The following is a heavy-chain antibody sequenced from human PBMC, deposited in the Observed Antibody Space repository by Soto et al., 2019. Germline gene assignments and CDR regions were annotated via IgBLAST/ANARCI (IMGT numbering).Heavy chain of an antibody. CDR1: GFTFNSAW. CDR2: IKSKTDGGTT. D-gene: IGHD5-12*01. Sequence: GGSLRLSCAASGFTFNSAWMSWVRQAPGKGLEWVGRIKSKTDGGTTDYAAPVRGRFAISRDDSENTLHLQMNSLKTEDTAVYYCITLDLVATMRLARNYYYYYMDVWGKGTTVTVSS. V-gene: IGHV3-15*01. CDR3: ITLDLVATMRLARNYYYYYMDV. J-gene: IGHJ6*03.